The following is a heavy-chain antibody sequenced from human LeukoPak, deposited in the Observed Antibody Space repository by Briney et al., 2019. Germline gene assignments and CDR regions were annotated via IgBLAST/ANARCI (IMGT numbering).Heavy chain of an antibody. CDR1: GGSINSHY. D-gene: IGHD1-26*01. J-gene: IGHJ3*02. CDR3: ATNRVGTYDRPFDI. CDR2: IHYTGTS. V-gene: IGHV4-59*08. Sequence: SETLSLTCIVSGGSINSHYWSWIRQPPGKGLEWIGDIHYTGTSKYNPSVRSRVTISIDTSKNQFSLELSSVTATDTAVYFCATNRVGTYDRPFDIWGQGTMVTVSS.